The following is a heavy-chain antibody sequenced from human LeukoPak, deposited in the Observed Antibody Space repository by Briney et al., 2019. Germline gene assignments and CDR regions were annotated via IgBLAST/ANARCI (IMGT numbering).Heavy chain of an antibody. CDR2: ISYDGSNK. V-gene: IGHV3-30-3*01. CDR3: AKDPYRVVFATGNYLDP. J-gene: IGHJ5*02. CDR1: GFTFSGYA. D-gene: IGHD2-15*01. Sequence: GGSLRLSCAASGFTFSGYAVHWVRQAPGKGLEWVAVISYDGSNKYYADSVRGRFTVSRDNAKNTVYLQMNSLGADDTAVYYCAKDPYRVVFATGNYLDPWGQGTLVTVSS.